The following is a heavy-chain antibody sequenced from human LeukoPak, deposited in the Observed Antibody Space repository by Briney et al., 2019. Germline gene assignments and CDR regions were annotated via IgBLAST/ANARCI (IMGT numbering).Heavy chain of an antibody. D-gene: IGHD2-2*03. CDR2: IYPGDSDT. J-gene: IGHJ6*02. CDR3: ARLGYCSSTSCYPHYYYYGMDV. V-gene: IGHV5-51*01. CDR1: GYSFTSYW. Sequence: GESLKISCKGSGYSFTSYWIGWVRQMPGKGLEWMGIIYPGDSDTRYSPSFQGQVTISADKSISTAYLQWGSLKASDTAMYYYARLGYCSSTSCYPHYYYYGMDVWGQGTTVTVSS.